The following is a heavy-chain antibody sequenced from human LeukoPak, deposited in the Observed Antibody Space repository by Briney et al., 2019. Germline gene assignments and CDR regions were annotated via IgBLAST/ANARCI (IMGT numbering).Heavy chain of an antibody. CDR3: ARGGYSNGERDY. Sequence: SETLSLTCTVSGGSISSGDYYWSWIRQPPGKGLEWIGYIYYSGSTYYNPSLKSRVTISVDTSKNQFSLKLSSVTAADTAVYYCARGGYSNGERDYWGQGTLVTVSS. J-gene: IGHJ4*02. CDR2: IYYSGST. CDR1: GGSISSGDYY. D-gene: IGHD4-11*01. V-gene: IGHV4-30-4*01.